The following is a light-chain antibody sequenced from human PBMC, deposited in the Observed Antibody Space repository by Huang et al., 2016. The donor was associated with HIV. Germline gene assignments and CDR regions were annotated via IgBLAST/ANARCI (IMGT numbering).Light chain of an antibody. J-gene: IGKJ1*01. CDR1: QSVSRN. CDR3: HQYTKWPSWT. V-gene: IGKV3-15*01. Sequence: EIVMTQSPGTLTVSPGERATLSCRARQSVSRNLAWYQQKPGQTPRLLIYGASTRATGIPARFSGSGSGTEFTLTISSLQSEDFGVYYCHQYTKWPSWTFGQGTKVEIK. CDR2: GAS.